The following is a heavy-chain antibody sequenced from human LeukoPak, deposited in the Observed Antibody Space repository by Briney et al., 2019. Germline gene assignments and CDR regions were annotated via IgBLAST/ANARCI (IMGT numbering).Heavy chain of an antibody. J-gene: IGHJ3*02. CDR3: ARSPLRYFDWLFDAFDI. Sequence: SETLSLTCTVSGGSISSYYWSWIRQPPGKGLEWIGYIYYSGSTNYNPSLKSRVTISVDTSKNQFSLKLSSVTAADTAVYYCARSPLRYFDWLFDAFDIWGQGTMVTVSS. CDR2: IYYSGST. D-gene: IGHD3-9*01. V-gene: IGHV4-59*01. CDR1: GGSISSYY.